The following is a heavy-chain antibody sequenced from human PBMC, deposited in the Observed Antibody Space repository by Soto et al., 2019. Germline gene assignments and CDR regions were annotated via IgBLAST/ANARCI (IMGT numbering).Heavy chain of an antibody. J-gene: IGHJ4*02. D-gene: IGHD3-9*01. CDR3: AKSGYFDWLLLYYYDY. CDR2: ISYDGSYK. V-gene: IGHV3-30*18. Sequence: GGSLRLSCAASGFTFSSYGMHWVRQAPGKGLEWVAVISYDGSYKYYAESVKGRFTISRDNLKNTLFLQMNSLRADDTAVYYCAKSGYFDWLLLYYYDYWGQGVLVPVYS. CDR1: GFTFSSYG.